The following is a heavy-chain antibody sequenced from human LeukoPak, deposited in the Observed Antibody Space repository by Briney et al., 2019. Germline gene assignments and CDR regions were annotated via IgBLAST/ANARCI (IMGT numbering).Heavy chain of an antibody. CDR1: GFTFSSYG. J-gene: IGHJ4*02. Sequence: GRSLRLSCAASGFTFSSYGMHWVRQAPGKGLEWVAVIWYDGSNKYYADSVKGRFTISRDNSKNTLYLQMNSLRAEDTAVYYCARAGGFRREPHLDYWGQGTLVTVSS. CDR3: ARAGGFRREPHLDY. V-gene: IGHV3-33*01. CDR2: IWYDGSNK. D-gene: IGHD3-16*01.